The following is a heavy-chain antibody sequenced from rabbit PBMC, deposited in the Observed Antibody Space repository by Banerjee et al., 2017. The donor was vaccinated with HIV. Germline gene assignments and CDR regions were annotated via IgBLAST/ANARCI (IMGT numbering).Heavy chain of an antibody. Sequence: QEQLEESGGDLVKPEGSLTLTCTASGFSFSSSYWICWVRQAPGKGLEWIACIYAGSSGSTYYASWAKGRFPISKTSSTTVTLQKTSLTAADTANYFFAGDLAGVIGWNFGLWGQGTLVTVS. CDR2: IYAGSSGST. D-gene: IGHD4-1*01. CDR3: AGDLAGVIGWNFGL. J-gene: IGHJ4*01. V-gene: IGHV1S45*01. CDR1: GFSFSSSYW.